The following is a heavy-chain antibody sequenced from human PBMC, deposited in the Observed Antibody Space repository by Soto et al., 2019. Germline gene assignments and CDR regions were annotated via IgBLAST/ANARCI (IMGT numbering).Heavy chain of an antibody. CDR2: IKTRIDSATT. Sequence: EVQLVESGGGLVKPGESLRLSCEASGASFTNAWMNWVRQAPGKGLEWVGRIKTRIDSATTDYAAPVKGRFTIPRDDSKNTLELQMDSLKTEDTAVYYCTTEDPSWLRGLEYWGQGTLFTVSA. CDR3: TTEDPSWLRGLEY. J-gene: IGHJ4*02. CDR1: GASFTNAW. V-gene: IGHV3-15*01. D-gene: IGHD5-12*01.